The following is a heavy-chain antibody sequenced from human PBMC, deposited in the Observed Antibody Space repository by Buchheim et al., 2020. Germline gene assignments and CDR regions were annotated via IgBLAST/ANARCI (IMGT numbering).Heavy chain of an antibody. V-gene: IGHV4-59*01. J-gene: IGHJ6*03. D-gene: IGHD2-2*01. CDR1: GGSISSYY. CDR3: SRSGDCSSTSCYDYYMDV. CDR2: IYYSGST. Sequence: QVQLQESGPGLVKPSETLSLTCTVSGGSISSYYWSWIRQPPGKGLEWIGYIYYSGSTNYNPSLKSRVTISVDTSKNQLSLKLSSVTAADTAVYYCSRSGDCSSTSCYDYYMDVWGKGTT.